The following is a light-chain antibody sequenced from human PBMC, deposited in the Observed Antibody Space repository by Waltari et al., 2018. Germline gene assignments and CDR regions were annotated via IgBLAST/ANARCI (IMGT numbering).Light chain of an antibody. CDR3: QQYGSPPYT. J-gene: IGKJ2*01. V-gene: IGKV3-20*01. CDR1: QSVGSSY. Sequence: EIVLTQSPGTLSLSPGERATLSCRASQSVGSSYLAWFHQKPGQAPRLLSYAASSRATAIPDRFSGSGSGTDFTLTIHRLEPEDFAVYYCQQYGSPPYTFGQGTKLEIK. CDR2: AAS.